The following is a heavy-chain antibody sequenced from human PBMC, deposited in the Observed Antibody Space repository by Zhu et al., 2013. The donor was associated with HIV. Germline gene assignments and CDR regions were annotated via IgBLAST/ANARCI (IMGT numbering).Heavy chain of an antibody. Sequence: QVQLVQSGAEVKKPGSSVKVSCKASGGTFSSYAISWVRQAPGQGLEWMGGIIPIFGTANYAQKFQGRVTITADESTSTAYMELSSLRSEDTAVYYCARLYCSGGSCHHPGVDYWGQGTLVTVSS. CDR3: ARLYCSGGSCHHPGVDY. D-gene: IGHD2-15*01. CDR2: IIPIFGTA. V-gene: IGHV1-69*01. CDR1: GGTFSSYA. J-gene: IGHJ4*02.